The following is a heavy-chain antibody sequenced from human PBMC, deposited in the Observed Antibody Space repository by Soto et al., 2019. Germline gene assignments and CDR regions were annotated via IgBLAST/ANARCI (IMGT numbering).Heavy chain of an antibody. CDR3: ARDDYYYDSSGFSFDDFDI. V-gene: IGHV1-18*01. J-gene: IGHJ3*02. Sequence: SVKVSCKASGYTFTSYSVSWVRQAPIQGLEWMGWISAYNGNKNYSQKFQGRVTMTTDTSTSTAYMELRSLRSDDTAVYYCARDDYYYDSSGFSFDDFDIWGQGTMVTVS. CDR2: ISAYNGNK. D-gene: IGHD3-22*01. CDR1: GYTFTSYS.